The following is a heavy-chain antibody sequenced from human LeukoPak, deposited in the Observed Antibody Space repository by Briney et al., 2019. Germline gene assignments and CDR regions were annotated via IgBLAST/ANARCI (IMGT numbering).Heavy chain of an antibody. CDR1: GFSFRNFW. J-gene: IGHJ4*02. Sequence: PGGSLSLSCAASGFSFRNFWMRWGRQAPGRGLEGGANIQPEGNEKYQEEAEEGRFTISKDNAKSSLFLQMNGLRAEDTAVYYCARGDAFSGDHWGQGTLVTVSS. CDR2: IQPEGNEK. CDR3: ARGDAFSGDH. V-gene: IGHV3-7*04.